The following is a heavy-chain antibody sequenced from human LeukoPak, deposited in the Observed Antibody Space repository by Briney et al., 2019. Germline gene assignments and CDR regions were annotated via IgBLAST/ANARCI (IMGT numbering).Heavy chain of an antibody. CDR3: ASSKDHYCHY. V-gene: IGHV3-21*04. J-gene: IGHJ4*02. CDR1: GFTFSSYT. CDR2: ISSSSTYM. Sequence: GGSLRLSCAASGFTFSSYTMNWVRQAPGRGLEWVSCISSSSTYMLYADSAKGRFTISRDNAKNSLYLQMNSLRVEDTAVYYCASSKDHYCHYWGQGTLVTVSS.